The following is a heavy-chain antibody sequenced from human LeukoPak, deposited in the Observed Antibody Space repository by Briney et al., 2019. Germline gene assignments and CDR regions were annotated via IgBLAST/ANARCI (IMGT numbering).Heavy chain of an antibody. CDR3: ARGGGSSGWPYFDY. J-gene: IGHJ4*02. D-gene: IGHD6-19*01. CDR1: GASVSSGSYY. CDR2: IYYSGST. Sequence: SETLSLTCAVSGASVSSGSYYWRWIRQPPGKELEWIGYIYYSGSTNYNPSLKSRVTISIDTSKNQFSLKLSSVTAADTAVYYCARGGGSSGWPYFDYWGQGTLVTVSS. V-gene: IGHV4-61*01.